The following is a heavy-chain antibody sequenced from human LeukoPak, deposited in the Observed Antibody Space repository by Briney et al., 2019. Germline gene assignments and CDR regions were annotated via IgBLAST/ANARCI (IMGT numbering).Heavy chain of an antibody. J-gene: IGHJ3*02. V-gene: IGHV1-69*04. CDR2: IIPILGIA. CDR1: GGTFSSYA. Sequence: ASVKVSCKPSGGTFSSYAISWVRQAPGQGLEWMGRIIPILGIANYAQKFQGRVTITADKSTSTAYMELSSLRSEDTAVYYCARPYGSGSYHGGAFDIWGQGTMVTVSS. CDR3: ARPYGSGSYHGGAFDI. D-gene: IGHD3-10*01.